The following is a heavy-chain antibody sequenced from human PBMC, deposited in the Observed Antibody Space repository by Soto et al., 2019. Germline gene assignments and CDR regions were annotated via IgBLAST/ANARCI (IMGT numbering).Heavy chain of an antibody. CDR2: INPNSGGT. CDR1: GYTFTGYY. V-gene: IGHV1-2*04. CDR3: ARDYAVDTAMVILY. D-gene: IGHD5-18*01. J-gene: IGHJ4*02. Sequence: ASVKVSCKASGYTFTGYYMHWVRQAPGQGLEWMGWINPNSGGTNYAQKFQGWVTMTRDTSISTAYMELSRLRAEDTAVYYCARDYAVDTAMVILYWGKGTLVTVS.